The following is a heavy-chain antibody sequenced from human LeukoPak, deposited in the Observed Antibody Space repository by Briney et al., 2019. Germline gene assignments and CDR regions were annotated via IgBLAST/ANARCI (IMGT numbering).Heavy chain of an antibody. CDR1: GYSISNGYY. CDR2: IYHSGSN. D-gene: IGHD5-12*01. CDR3: ARVDIVATIHFDY. J-gene: IGHJ4*02. V-gene: IGHV4-38-2*02. Sequence: TSETLSLTCNVSGYSISNGYYWGWIRQPPGKGLEWIGIIYHSGSNHYNPSLKGRVSISVDTSKNQFSLILTSVTAADTAVYYCARVDIVATIHFDYWGQGTLVTVSS.